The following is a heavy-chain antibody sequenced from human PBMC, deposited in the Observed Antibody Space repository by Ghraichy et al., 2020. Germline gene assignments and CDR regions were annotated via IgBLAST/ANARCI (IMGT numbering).Heavy chain of an antibody. CDR2: IYDSGRT. V-gene: IGHV4-59*01. CDR3: ARGNFASGSYSNFDF. D-gene: IGHD3-10*01. Sequence: ESLNISCTVSGGSINGYYWIWIRQSPGKGLEWIGYIYDSGRTNYNPSLQSRVTILIDTSKNQFSLSLSSVTAADTAVYYCARGNFASGSYSNFDFWGQGTLVTVSS. J-gene: IGHJ4*02. CDR1: GGSINGYY.